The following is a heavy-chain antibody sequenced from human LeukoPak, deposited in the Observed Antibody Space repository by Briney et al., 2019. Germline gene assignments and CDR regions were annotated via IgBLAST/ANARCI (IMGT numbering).Heavy chain of an antibody. J-gene: IGHJ6*02. CDR2: IKQDGSEK. D-gene: IGHD3-9*01. CDR1: GFTFSSYW. Sequence: GGSLRLSCAASGFTFSSYWMSWVRQAPGKGLEWVANIKQDGSEKYYVDSVKGRFTISRDNAKNSLYLQMYSLRAEDTAVYYCAREGGYYDILTGYYTYYYYGMDVWGQGTTVTVSS. CDR3: AREGGYYDILTGYYTYYYYGMDV. V-gene: IGHV3-7*01.